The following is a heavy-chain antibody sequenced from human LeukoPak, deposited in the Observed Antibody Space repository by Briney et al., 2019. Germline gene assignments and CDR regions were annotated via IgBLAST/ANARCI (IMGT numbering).Heavy chain of an antibody. V-gene: IGHV1-18*01. Sequence: ASVKVSCKASGYTFTSYGISWVRQAPGQGLEWMGWISAYNGNTNYAQKLQGRVTMTTDTSTSTAYMELSSLRSEDTAVYYCAAQGGNIAAAGTDYYFDYWGQGTLVTVSS. CDR2: ISAYNGNT. J-gene: IGHJ4*02. CDR1: GYTFTSYG. D-gene: IGHD6-13*01. CDR3: AAQGGNIAAAGTDYYFDY.